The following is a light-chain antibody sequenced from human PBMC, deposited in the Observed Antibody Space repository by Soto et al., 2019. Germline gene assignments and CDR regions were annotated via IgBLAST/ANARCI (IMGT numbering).Light chain of an antibody. CDR1: HSVGTT. CDR2: GAS. J-gene: IGKJ4*01. CDR3: QQYSTWLS. Sequence: EIVMSQSPATLSASPGERVTLSCRASHSVGTTLAWYQQKPGQPPRLLIRGASTRATGTPDRFGGSGSGTEFTLAISSLQSEDFAVYYCQQYSTWLSFGGGTKVDIK. V-gene: IGKV3-15*01.